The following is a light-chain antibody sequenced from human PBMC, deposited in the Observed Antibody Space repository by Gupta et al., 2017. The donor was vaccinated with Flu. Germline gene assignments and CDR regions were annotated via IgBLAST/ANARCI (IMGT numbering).Light chain of an antibody. Sequence: IVMTQSPATLSVSPGERATLSCRASQSISSNLAWYQHKPGQTPRLLMYAATTRATGVPARFSGRGSGTEFTLSINSLQSEDFAVYYCQHYDNRTPHLTFGGGTKVEIK. CDR3: QHYDNRTPHLT. J-gene: IGKJ4*01. CDR2: AAT. CDR1: QSISSN. V-gene: IGKV3-15*01.